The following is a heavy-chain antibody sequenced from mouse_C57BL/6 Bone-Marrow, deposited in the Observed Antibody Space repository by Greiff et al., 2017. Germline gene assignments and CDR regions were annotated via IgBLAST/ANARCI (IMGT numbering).Heavy chain of an antibody. D-gene: IGHD3-1*01. CDR2: INPGSGGT. V-gene: IGHV1-54*01. CDR1: GYAFTNYL. CDR3: ARSGHSDY. J-gene: IGHJ2*01. Sequence: QVQLQQSGAELVRPGTSVKVSCKASGYAFTNYLIEWVKQRPGQGLEWIGVINPGSGGTNYNEKFKGKATLTADKSSGTAYMQLSSLTSEDSAVYFCARSGHSDYWGQGTTLTVSS.